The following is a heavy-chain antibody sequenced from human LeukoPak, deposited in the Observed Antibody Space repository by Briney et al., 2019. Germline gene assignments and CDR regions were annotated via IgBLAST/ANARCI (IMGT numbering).Heavy chain of an antibody. D-gene: IGHD6-13*01. J-gene: IGHJ4*02. CDR3: ARDLQQLVLYFDY. V-gene: IGHV1-2*02. CDR1: GYTVTGYH. CDR2: INPNSGGT. Sequence: ASVKVSCKASGYTVTGYHMHWVRQAPGQGLEWMGWINPNSGGTNYAQKLQGRVTMTTDTSTSTAYMELRSLRSDDTAVYYCARDLQQLVLYFDYWGQGTLVTVSS.